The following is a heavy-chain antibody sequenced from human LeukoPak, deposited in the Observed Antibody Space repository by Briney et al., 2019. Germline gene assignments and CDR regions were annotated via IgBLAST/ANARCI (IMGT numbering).Heavy chain of an antibody. D-gene: IGHD6-19*01. CDR2: IYTSGST. Sequence: PSETLSLTCTVSGGSISSYYWSWIRQPAGKGLEWIGRIYTSGSTNYNPSLKSRVTMSVDTSKNQFSLKLSSVTAADTAVYYCARDVREQAVAGIRGWFDPWGQGTLVTVSS. V-gene: IGHV4-4*07. CDR1: GGSISSYY. CDR3: ARDVREQAVAGIRGWFDP. J-gene: IGHJ5*02.